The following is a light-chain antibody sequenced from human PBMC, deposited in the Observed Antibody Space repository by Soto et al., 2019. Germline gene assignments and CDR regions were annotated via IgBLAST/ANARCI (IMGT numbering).Light chain of an antibody. J-gene: IGKJ1*01. CDR1: QDISTY. CDR2: DAS. V-gene: IGKV1-33*01. Sequence: DIQMTQSPSSLSASVGERVTITCQASQDISTYLNWYQQKPGKAPKLLIYDASSLETGVPSRFSGSGSGTDFTFTISSLRPEDVATYYCQQYDSLPRTFGQGTKVEIK. CDR3: QQYDSLPRT.